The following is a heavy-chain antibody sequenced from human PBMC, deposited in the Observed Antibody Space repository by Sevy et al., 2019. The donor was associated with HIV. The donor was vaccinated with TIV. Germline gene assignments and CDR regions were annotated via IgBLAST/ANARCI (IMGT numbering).Heavy chain of an antibody. Sequence: GGSLRLSCAASGFTFSSYSMNWVRQAPGKVLEWASYISGSSTTIYYADSVKGRFTISRDNAKNSLYLQMNSLRAEDTAVYYCAREGGYSDQGMDVWGQGTTVTVSS. CDR1: GFTFSSYS. CDR2: ISGSSTTI. J-gene: IGHJ6*02. D-gene: IGHD5-12*01. CDR3: AREGGYSDQGMDV. V-gene: IGHV3-48*01.